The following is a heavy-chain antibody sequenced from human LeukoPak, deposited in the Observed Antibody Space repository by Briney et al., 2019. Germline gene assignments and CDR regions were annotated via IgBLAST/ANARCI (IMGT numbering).Heavy chain of an antibody. CDR2: IYYSGST. J-gene: IGHJ4*02. D-gene: IGHD5-18*01. CDR1: GGAISNYY. Sequence: PSETLSLTCTVSGGAISNYYWGWIRQPPGKGLEWIGSIYYSGSTYYNPSLKSRVTMSVDTSKNQFSLNLSSVTAADTAVYYCARASGYSYGYYEYWGQGALVTVSS. CDR3: ARASGYSYGYYEY. V-gene: IGHV4-39*07.